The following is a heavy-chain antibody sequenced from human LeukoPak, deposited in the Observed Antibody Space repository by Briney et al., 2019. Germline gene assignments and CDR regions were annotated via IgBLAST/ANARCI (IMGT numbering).Heavy chain of an antibody. V-gene: IGHV4-59*01. Sequence: PSETLSLTCTVSGGSISNYWWSWIRQPPGKGLEWIGYVFDSGGTNYNPSLKSRVTISVDTSKKQFSLKLSSVTAADTAVYYCARGMPMVRGVMDYWGQGTLVTVSS. J-gene: IGHJ4*02. CDR2: VFDSGGT. D-gene: IGHD3-10*01. CDR3: ARGMPMVRGVMDY. CDR1: GGSISNYW.